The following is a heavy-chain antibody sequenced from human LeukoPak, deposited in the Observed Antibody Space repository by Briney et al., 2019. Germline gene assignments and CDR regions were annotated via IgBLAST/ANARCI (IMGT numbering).Heavy chain of an antibody. CDR3: ARDPTTVTKGLDI. D-gene: IGHD4-17*01. CDR2: ISYIGST. J-gene: IGHJ3*02. Sequence: SETLSLTCTVSGGSISSHYWSWIRQPPGKGLEWIGYISYIGSTNYNPSLKSRVTISVDTSKNQFSLKLSSVTAADAAVYFCARDPTTVTKGLDIWGKGTMVTVSS. CDR1: GGSISSHY. V-gene: IGHV4-59*11.